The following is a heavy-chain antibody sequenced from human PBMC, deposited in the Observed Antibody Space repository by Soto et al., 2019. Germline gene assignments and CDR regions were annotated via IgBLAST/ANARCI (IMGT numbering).Heavy chain of an antibody. CDR3: ASREVTPDYYYGMDV. Sequence: GEALRKSCKCCGYSFASDWIRWVREIGGEGLGWMGRIDASDSYANYSPSSQGHVTISADNSISTAYLQWSSLKASNTAMYSCASREVTPDYYYGMDVWGQGTTVTVSS. J-gene: IGHJ6*02. D-gene: IGHD4-4*01. CDR2: IDASDSYA. V-gene: IGHV5-10-1*01. CDR1: GYSFASDW.